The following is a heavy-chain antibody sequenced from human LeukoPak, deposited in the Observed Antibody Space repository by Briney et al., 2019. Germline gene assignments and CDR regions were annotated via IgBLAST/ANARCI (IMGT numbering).Heavy chain of an antibody. J-gene: IGHJ4*02. CDR1: GFTFSSYG. V-gene: IGHV3-30*18. D-gene: IGHD3-22*01. CDR3: AKEEGRGYYDSSGYYRPPYFDY. CDR2: ISYDGSNK. Sequence: PGRSLRLSCAASGFTFSSYGMHWVRQAPGKGLEWVAVISYDGSNKYYADSVKGRFTISRDNSKNTLYLQTNSLRAEDTAVYYCAKEEGRGYYDSSGYYRPPYFDYWGQGTLVTASS.